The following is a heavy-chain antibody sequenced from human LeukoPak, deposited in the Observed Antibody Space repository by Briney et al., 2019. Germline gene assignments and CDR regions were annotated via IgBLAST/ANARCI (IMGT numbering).Heavy chain of an antibody. CDR3: AKDGYEGGGYYFDY. CDR2: ISGSGGST. J-gene: IGHJ4*02. CDR1: GFTFSSYA. V-gene: IGHV3-23*01. D-gene: IGHD5-18*01. Sequence: GRSLRLSCAASGFTFSSYAMSWVRQAPGKGLEWVSAISGSGGSTYYADSVKGRFTISRDNSKNTLYLQMNSLRAEDTAVYYCAKDGYEGGGYYFDYWGQGTLVTVSS.